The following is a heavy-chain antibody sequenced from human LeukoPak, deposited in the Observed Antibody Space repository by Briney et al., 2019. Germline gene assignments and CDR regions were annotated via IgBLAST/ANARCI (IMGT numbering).Heavy chain of an antibody. V-gene: IGHV1-69*04. CDR3: ARDLAVAGPKMAFDY. CDR2: IIPILGIA. CDR1: GYTFTSYG. J-gene: IGHJ4*02. Sequence: SVKVSCKASGYTFTSYGISWVRQAPGQGLEWMGRIIPILGIANYAQKFQGRVTITADKSTSTAYMELSSLRSEDTAVYYCARDLAVAGPKMAFDYWGQGTLVTVSS. D-gene: IGHD6-19*01.